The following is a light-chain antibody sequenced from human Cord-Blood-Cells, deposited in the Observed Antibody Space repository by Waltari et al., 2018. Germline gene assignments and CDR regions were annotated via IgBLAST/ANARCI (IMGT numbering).Light chain of an antibody. V-gene: IGKV3-11*01. CDR1: QSVSSY. J-gene: IGKJ4*01. CDR2: DAA. CDR3: QQRSNWLT. Sequence: EIVLTQSPATLSLSPGERATLSCRSSQSVSSYSAWYQQKPGQAPRLLSYDAANRANGIPARLSGSGSGTDFTLTIGSLEPEDFAVYYCQQRSNWLTVGGGTKVEIK.